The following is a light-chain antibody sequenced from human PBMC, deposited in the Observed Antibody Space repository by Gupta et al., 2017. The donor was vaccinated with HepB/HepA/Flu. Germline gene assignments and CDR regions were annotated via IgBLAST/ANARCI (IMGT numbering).Light chain of an antibody. CDR1: SSNVENNY. Sequence: QSVLTQPPSLSAAPGHRVTISCSGSSSNVENNYVSWYQQLPGTAPKLLIYDNNKRPSGIPDRFSASKSGTSATLGITGLQTGDEADYYCGTWDSSLNHWVFGGGTKLTVL. V-gene: IGLV1-51*01. CDR2: DNN. CDR3: GTWDSSLNHWV. J-gene: IGLJ3*02.